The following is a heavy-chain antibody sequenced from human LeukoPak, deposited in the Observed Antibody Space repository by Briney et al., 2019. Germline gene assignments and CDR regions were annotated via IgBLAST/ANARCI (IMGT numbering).Heavy chain of an antibody. J-gene: IGHJ4*02. D-gene: IGHD3-3*01. CDR3: ARNYNTIFGVFTSFDY. V-gene: IGHV3-21*01. Sequence: PGGSLRLSCAASGFTFSSYSMNWVRQAPGKGLEWVSSISSSSSYIYYADSVKGRFTISRDNAKNSLYLQMNSLRAEDTAVYYCARNYNTIFGVFTSFDYGGQEPLVTV. CDR2: ISSSSSYI. CDR1: GFTFSSYS.